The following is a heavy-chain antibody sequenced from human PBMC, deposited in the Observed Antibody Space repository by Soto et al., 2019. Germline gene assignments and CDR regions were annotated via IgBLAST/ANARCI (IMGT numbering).Heavy chain of an antibody. CDR2: IYSGGGT. CDR1: GFTVSSNY. D-gene: IGHD1-26*01. Sequence: PGGSLRLSCAASGFTVSSNYVTWVRQAPGKGLEWVSIIYSGGGTNYADSVKGRFTISRDPSKNTVFLQMNNLRADGTAVYYCARGSRIVGAWYYFDYWGQGALVNVSS. V-gene: IGHV3-53*01. J-gene: IGHJ4*02. CDR3: ARGSRIVGAWYYFDY.